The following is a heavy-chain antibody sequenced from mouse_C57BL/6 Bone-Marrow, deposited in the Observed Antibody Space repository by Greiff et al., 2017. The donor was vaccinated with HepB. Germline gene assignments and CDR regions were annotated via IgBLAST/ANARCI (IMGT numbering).Heavy chain of an antibody. CDR2: IYPRSGNT. V-gene: IGHV1-81*01. D-gene: IGHD2-2*01. Sequence: QVTLKESGAELARPGASVKLSCKASGYTFTSYGISWVKQRTGQGLEWIGEIYPRSGNTYYNEKFKGKATLTAVKSSSTAYMELRSLTSEDSAVYFCARRGVTKGFAYWGQGTLVTVSA. CDR3: ARRGVTKGFAY. CDR1: GYTFTSYG. J-gene: IGHJ3*01.